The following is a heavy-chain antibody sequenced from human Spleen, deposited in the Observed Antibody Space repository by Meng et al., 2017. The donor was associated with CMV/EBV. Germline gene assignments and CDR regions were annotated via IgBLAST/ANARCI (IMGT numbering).Heavy chain of an antibody. CDR3: ARGVGSYYGSGSYYKDY. CDR2: INQINHSGAT. V-gene: IGHV4-34*01. CDR1: GGSFGGYS. D-gene: IGHD3-10*01. J-gene: IGHJ4*02. Sequence: SETLSLTCAGHGGSFGGYSWNWIRQPPGKGLEWIGEINQINHSGATIYTPSLKSRVIISADSSKNQFSLRLTSVTAADTAVYYCARGVGSYYGSGSYYKDYWGQGMLVTVSS.